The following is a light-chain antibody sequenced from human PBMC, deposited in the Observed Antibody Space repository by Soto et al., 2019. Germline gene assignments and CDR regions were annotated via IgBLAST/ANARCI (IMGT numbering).Light chain of an antibody. CDR1: SSDIGGYDF. J-gene: IGLJ2*01. CDR3: TAYASSSTHVV. Sequence: QYALTQPASVSGSPGQSITLSCTGTSSDIGGYDFVSWYQRYPGKAPKLIIYDVNNRPSGVSNRFSGSQSGNTASLTISGLQAEDEADYYCTAYASSSTHVVFGGGTQLTVL. CDR2: DVN. V-gene: IGLV2-14*01.